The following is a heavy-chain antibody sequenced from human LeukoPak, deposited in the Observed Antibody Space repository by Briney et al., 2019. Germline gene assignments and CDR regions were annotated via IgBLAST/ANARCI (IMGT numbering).Heavy chain of an antibody. CDR1: GFIFSGSD. Sequence: GGSLKLSCATTGFIFSGSDIHWVRQASGRGLEWVGRIRTKLRNYATAYAASVKGRFTISRDDSGDTAYLQMNSLKTEDTAVYYCTTCISGHYWGQGTLVTVSS. CDR3: TTCISGHY. CDR2: IRTKLRNYAT. V-gene: IGHV3-73*01. J-gene: IGHJ4*02. D-gene: IGHD1-20*01.